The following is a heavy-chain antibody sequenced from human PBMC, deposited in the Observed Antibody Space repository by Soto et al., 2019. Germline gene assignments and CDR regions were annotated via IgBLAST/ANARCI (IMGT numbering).Heavy chain of an antibody. V-gene: IGHV3-21*01. CDR1: GFTFSSYS. D-gene: IGHD6-19*01. Sequence: EVQLVESGGGLVKPGGSLRLSCAASGFTFSSYSMNWVRQAPGKGLGWVSSISSSSSYIYYADSVKGRFTISRDNAKNSLYLQMNSLRAEDTAVYYCARDLPRIAVAGNAFDIWGQGTMVTVSS. CDR3: ARDLPRIAVAGNAFDI. J-gene: IGHJ3*02. CDR2: ISSSSSYI.